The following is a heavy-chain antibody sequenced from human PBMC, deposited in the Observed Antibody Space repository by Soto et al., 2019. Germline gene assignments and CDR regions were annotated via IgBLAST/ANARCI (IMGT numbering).Heavy chain of an antibody. Sequence: PGGSLRLSCAASGFTFSSYSMNWVRQAPGKGLEWVSSVSSSSSYIYYADSVKGRFTISRDNAKNSLYLQMNSLRAEDTAVYYCAREEGTTLGGMAVWGQGTTVTFSS. D-gene: IGHD7-27*01. CDR2: VSSSSSYI. CDR3: AREEGTTLGGMAV. CDR1: GFTFSSYS. V-gene: IGHV3-21*01. J-gene: IGHJ6*02.